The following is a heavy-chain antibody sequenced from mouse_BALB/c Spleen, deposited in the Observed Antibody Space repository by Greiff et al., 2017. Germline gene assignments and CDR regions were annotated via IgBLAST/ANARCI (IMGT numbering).Heavy chain of an antibody. V-gene: IGHV1-7*01. CDR1: GYTFTSYW. CDR3: ARSTMITPWFAY. CDR2: INPSTGYT. D-gene: IGHD2-4*01. Sequence: VQLHQSGAELAKPGASVKMSCKASGYTFTSYWMHWVKQRPGQGLEWIGYINPSTGYTEYNQKFKDKATLTADKSSSTAYMQLSSLTSEDSAVYYCARSTMITPWFAYWGQGTLVTVSA. J-gene: IGHJ3*01.